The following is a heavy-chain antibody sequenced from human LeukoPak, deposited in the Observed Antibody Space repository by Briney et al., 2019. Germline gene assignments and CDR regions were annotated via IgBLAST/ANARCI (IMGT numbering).Heavy chain of an antibody. J-gene: IGHJ3*02. CDR2: ISSDGSRP. CDR1: AFPFSNHW. V-gene: IGHV3-74*01. Sequence: QPGGSLRLSCAASAFPFSNHWMHSVGQAPGEGVVWVSDISSDGSRPFYADSVKGRFIISRDNAKNTVYLQRNSLRAEDTAVYYCVRDGMVIPYAFDIWGQGTMVTVSS. D-gene: IGHD2-21*01. CDR3: VRDGMVIPYAFDI.